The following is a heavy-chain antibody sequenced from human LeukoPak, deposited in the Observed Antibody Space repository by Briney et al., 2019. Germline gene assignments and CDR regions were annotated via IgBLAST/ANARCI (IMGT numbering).Heavy chain of an antibody. CDR1: GYTFTGYY. V-gene: IGHV1-2*02. J-gene: IGHJ6*03. D-gene: IGHD3-16*01. Sequence: ASVTVSCKASGYTFTGYYMHWLRQAPAHRLEWMGWINPNRDGTDYAQQFQGRVTMSRDTSISTAYMELNRLSSDDTAVYYGARGEPLMFVPFYYMDVWAKGTTVTVSS. CDR3: ARGEPLMFVPFYYMDV. CDR2: INPNRDGT.